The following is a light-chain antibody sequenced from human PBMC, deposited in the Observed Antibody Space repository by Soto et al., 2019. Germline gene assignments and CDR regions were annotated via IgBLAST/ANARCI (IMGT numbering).Light chain of an antibody. CDR2: GAS. V-gene: IGKV3-20*01. Sequence: EIVLTQSPGTLSLSPGERATLSCRASQSVSSSYLAWYQQKPGQAPRLLIYGASSRATGIPDRFSGSGSGTDFTLTISSLQPEDFATYYCQQANSFPPITFGQGTRLEIK. J-gene: IGKJ5*01. CDR3: QQANSFPPIT. CDR1: QSVSSSY.